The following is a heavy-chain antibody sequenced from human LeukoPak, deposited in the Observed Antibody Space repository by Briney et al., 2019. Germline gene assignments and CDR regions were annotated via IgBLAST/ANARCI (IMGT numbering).Heavy chain of an antibody. V-gene: IGHV3-23*01. CDR3: ARHGSGWIPAVGMVDV. CDR2: ISGSGGTT. CDR1: GFTFSIYA. Sequence: PGGSLRLSCVASGFTFSIYAMSWVRQAPGKGLEWVSGISGSGGTTYYADSVKGRFTISRDNSKNTLYLQMNSLRAEDTAVYYCARHGSGWIPAVGMVDVWGKGTTVTVSS. J-gene: IGHJ6*04. D-gene: IGHD2-2*01.